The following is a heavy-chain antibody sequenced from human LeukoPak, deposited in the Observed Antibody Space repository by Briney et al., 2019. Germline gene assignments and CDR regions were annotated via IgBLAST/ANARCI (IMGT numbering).Heavy chain of an antibody. V-gene: IGHV3-30*18. CDR3: AKPSGSYDHFDY. Sequence: GGSLRLSCAASRFTFSNYDIHWVRQAPGKGLEWVALISYDGSNKYYVDSVKGRFTISRDNSKNMLSLQMNSLRAEDTAVYYCAKPSGSYDHFDYWGQGTLVTVSS. CDR2: ISYDGSNK. CDR1: RFTFSNYD. D-gene: IGHD1-26*01. J-gene: IGHJ4*02.